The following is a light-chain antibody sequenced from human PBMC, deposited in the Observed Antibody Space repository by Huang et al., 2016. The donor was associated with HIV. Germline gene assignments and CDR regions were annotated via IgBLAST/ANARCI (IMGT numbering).Light chain of an antibody. CDR1: QAINTY. V-gene: IGKV1-39*01. CDR3: QQSYSSSIT. Sequence: IQMIQSPTSLSASVGNRVTITCRASQAINTYLNWFQQKPGKAPKLLIYGASTLHTGVPSRFRGSGSGTDVALTISGLQLDDLGTYYCQQSYSSSITFGQGTRL. J-gene: IGKJ5*01. CDR2: GAS.